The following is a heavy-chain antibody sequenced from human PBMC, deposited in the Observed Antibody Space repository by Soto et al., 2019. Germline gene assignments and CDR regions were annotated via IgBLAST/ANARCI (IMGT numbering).Heavy chain of an antibody. V-gene: IGHV1-69*13. CDR2: IIPIFGKA. J-gene: IGHJ6*02. Sequence: SVRVSCKASGGTFSSYAICWVRQAPGPGLEGMGGIIPIFGKANYAQKCQGRVTITADESKNQFFLKLRSVTAADTAVYYSARYFGTTRMDVWGQGTTVTVSS. D-gene: IGHD1-7*01. CDR1: GGTFSSYA. CDR3: ARYFGTTRMDV.